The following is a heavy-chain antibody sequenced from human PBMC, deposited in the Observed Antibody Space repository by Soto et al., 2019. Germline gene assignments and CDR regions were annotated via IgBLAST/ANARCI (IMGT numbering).Heavy chain of an antibody. Sequence: QPGGSMGLCSEASGLSFSKFDMHWVRQPTGKGLEWVSTIGISGDTYYAVSVKGRFTISRDNAKNSLSLQMNSLRAGDTALYFCARGQEVGAHFFDSWGQGIQVTGSS. D-gene: IGHD2-15*01. V-gene: IGHV3-13*04. CDR1: GLSFSKFD. CDR3: ARGQEVGAHFFDS. CDR2: IGISGDT. J-gene: IGHJ4*02.